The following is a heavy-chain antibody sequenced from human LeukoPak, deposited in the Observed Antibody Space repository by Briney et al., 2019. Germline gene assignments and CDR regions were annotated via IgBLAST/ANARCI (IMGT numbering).Heavy chain of an antibody. V-gene: IGHV1-2*02. J-gene: IGHJ4*02. Sequence: ASVTVSCKPSGYTFTGYYMHWVRQAPGQGLEWMGWINPNSGGTNYAQKFQGRVTMTRDTSISTAYMELSRLRSDDTAVYYCARERYYYDSSGHLVWGQGTLVTVSS. CDR3: ARERYYYDSSGHLV. CDR2: INPNSGGT. CDR1: GYTFTGYY. D-gene: IGHD3-22*01.